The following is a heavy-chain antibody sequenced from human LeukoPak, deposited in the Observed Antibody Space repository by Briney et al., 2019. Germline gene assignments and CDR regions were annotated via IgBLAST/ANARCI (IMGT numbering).Heavy chain of an antibody. CDR3: GRASGDYYYGMDV. Sequence: GGSLRLSCAVSGFTVSDNYMSWVRQAPGKGLEWVSVIYSGGSTYYADSVKGRFTISRDNSKNTLYLQMNSLRAEDTAVYYCGRASGDYYYGMDVWGQGTTVTVS. CDR2: IYSGGST. V-gene: IGHV3-66*01. CDR1: GFTVSDNY. D-gene: IGHD3-10*01. J-gene: IGHJ6*02.